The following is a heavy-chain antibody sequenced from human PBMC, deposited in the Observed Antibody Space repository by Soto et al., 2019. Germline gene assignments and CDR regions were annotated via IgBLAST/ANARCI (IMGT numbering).Heavy chain of an antibody. CDR1: GYTFTSYA. CDR2: INAGNGNT. CDR3: ARVRATIFGVVIPTSRYYMDV. V-gene: IGHV1-3*01. Sequence: ASVKVSCKASGYTFTSYAMHWVRQAPGQRLEWMGWINAGNGNTKYSQKFQGRVTITRDTSASTAYMELSSLRSEDTAVYYCARVRATIFGVVIPTSRYYMDVWGKGTTGTVSS. J-gene: IGHJ6*03. D-gene: IGHD3-3*01.